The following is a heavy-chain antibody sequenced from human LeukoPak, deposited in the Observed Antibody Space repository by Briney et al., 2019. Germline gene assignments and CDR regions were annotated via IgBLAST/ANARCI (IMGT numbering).Heavy chain of an antibody. D-gene: IGHD3-9*01. V-gene: IGHV1-18*01. CDR3: ARYDADVLFGYYYFDY. Sequence: ASVKVPCKASGYNMDNFGIAWVRQAPGQGLEWMGWISAYSGDPNYAQKFQGRVTLTTAYMELRNLRSDDTAVYYCARYDADVLFGYYYFDYWGQGTLVTVSS. CDR2: ISAYSGDP. CDR1: GYNMDNFG. J-gene: IGHJ4*01.